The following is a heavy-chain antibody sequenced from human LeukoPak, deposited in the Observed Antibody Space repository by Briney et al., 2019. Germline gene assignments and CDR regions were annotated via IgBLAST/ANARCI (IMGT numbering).Heavy chain of an antibody. CDR1: GGSISSYY. V-gene: IGHV4-59*12. J-gene: IGHJ6*02. Sequence: SETLSLTCTVSGGSISSYYWSWIRQPPGKGLEWIGYIYHSGSTYYNPSLKSRVTISVDRSKNQFSLKLSSVTAADTAVYYCARVENYYYGMDVWGQGTTVTVSS. CDR2: IYHSGST. D-gene: IGHD5-24*01. CDR3: ARVENYYYGMDV.